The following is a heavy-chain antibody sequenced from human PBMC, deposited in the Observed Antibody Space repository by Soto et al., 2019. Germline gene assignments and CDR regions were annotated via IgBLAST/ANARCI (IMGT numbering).Heavy chain of an antibody. D-gene: IGHD3-3*01. J-gene: IGHJ4*02. Sequence: PSETLSLTCTVSGGSISSSSYYWCWIRQPPGKGLEWIGSIYYSGSTYYNPSLKSRVTISVDTSKNQFSLKLSSVTAADTAVYYCARTDPLTTIFGPGPYYFDYWGQGTLVTVSS. CDR2: IYYSGST. CDR3: ARTDPLTTIFGPGPYYFDY. CDR1: GGSISSSSYY. V-gene: IGHV4-39*01.